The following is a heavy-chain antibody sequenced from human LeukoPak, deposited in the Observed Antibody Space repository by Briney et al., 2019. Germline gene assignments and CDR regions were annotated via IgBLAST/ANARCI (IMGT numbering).Heavy chain of an antibody. J-gene: IGHJ4*02. Sequence: GESLKISCKGSGYTFTSYWIGWVRQMPGKGLEWMGIIYPGDSDTRYSPSFQGQVTISADKSISTAYLQWSSLKASDTAMYYCARGPKLYYYDSSDKKPPSSFDYWGQGTLVTVSS. V-gene: IGHV5-51*01. CDR1: GYTFTSYW. CDR3: ARGPKLYYYDSSDKKPPSSFDY. D-gene: IGHD3-22*01. CDR2: IYPGDSDT.